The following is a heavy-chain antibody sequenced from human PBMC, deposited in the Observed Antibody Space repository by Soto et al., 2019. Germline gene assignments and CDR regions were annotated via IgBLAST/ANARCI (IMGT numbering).Heavy chain of an antibody. J-gene: IGHJ5*02. D-gene: IGHD2-2*01. V-gene: IGHV4-4*02. CDR2: IHHSGST. CDR3: ARARQYCSSSSCYLDP. CDR1: GGSISSNNW. Sequence: ETLSLTCAVSGGSISSNNWWNWVRQPPGKGLEWIGEIHHSGSTNYNPSLKSRVTISVDKSKNQFSLKLNSVTAADTAVYYCARARQYCSSSSCYLDPWGQGTLVTVSS.